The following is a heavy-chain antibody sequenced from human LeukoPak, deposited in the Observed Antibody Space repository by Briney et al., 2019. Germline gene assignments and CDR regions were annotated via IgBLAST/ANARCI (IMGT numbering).Heavy chain of an antibody. D-gene: IGHD3-3*01. CDR3: ASTLSDFWSGYYGYYFDY. V-gene: IGHV3-21*01. J-gene: IGHJ4*02. Sequence: GGSLRLSCAASGFTFSSYSMNWVRQAPGKGLEWVSSISSSSSYIYYADSVKGRFTISRDNAKNSLYLRMNSLRAEDTAVYYCASTLSDFWSGYYGYYFDYWGQGTLVTVSS. CDR2: ISSSSSYI. CDR1: GFTFSSYS.